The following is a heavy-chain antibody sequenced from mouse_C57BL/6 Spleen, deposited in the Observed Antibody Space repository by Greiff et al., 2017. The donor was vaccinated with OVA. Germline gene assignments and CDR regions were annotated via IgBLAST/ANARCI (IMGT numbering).Heavy chain of an antibody. V-gene: IGHV1-22*01. Sequence: EVQLQQSGPELVKPGASVKMSCKASGYTFTDYNMHWVKQSHGKSLEWIGYINPNNGGTSYNQKFKGKATLTVNKSSSTAYMELRSLTSEDSAVYYCARPYYGSSYGAMDYWGQGTSVTVSS. D-gene: IGHD1-1*01. CDR3: ARPYYGSSYGAMDY. J-gene: IGHJ4*01. CDR1: GYTFTDYN. CDR2: INPNNGGT.